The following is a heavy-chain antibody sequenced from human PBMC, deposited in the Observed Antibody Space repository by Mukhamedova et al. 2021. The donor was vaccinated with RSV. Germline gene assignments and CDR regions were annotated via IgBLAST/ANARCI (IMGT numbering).Heavy chain of an antibody. D-gene: IGHD1-26*01. CDR3: ASQSIVGGTSFDY. CDR2: ISWDGRST. V-gene: IGHV3-43*01. Sequence: LISWDGRSTYYADSMEGRFTISRDNSRGSLYLQMNSLTTEDTAMYYCASQSIVGGTSFDYWGQGTLVTVSS. J-gene: IGHJ4*02.